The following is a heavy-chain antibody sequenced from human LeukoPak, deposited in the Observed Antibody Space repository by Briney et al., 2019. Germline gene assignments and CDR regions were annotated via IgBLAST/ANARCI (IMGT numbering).Heavy chain of an antibody. CDR3: AAMTTAAANAFFY. CDR1: GLTLRSFA. J-gene: IGHJ4*02. Sequence: GGSLRLSCKVSGLTLRSFAMSWVRQPAGKGLEWVSGMSGDGGSTEYADSVKGDFTISRDNSKNTVYLQMNSLRAGDTALYYCAAMTTAAANAFFYWGRGTVVTVSA. D-gene: IGHD2-2*01. V-gene: IGHV3-23*01. CDR2: MSGDGGST.